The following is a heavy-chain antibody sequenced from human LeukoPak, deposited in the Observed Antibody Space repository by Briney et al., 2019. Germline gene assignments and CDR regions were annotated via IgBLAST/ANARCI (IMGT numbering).Heavy chain of an antibody. CDR1: GFTFSSYW. J-gene: IGHJ3*02. D-gene: IGHD2-8*01. CDR3: ARERNIVLMVYHSGDGDAFDI. Sequence: QPGGSLRLSCAASGFTFSSYWMHWVRQAPGKGLVWVSRINTDGSSTSYADSVKGRFTISRDNAKNTLYLQMNSLRAEDTAVYYCARERNIVLMVYHSGDGDAFDIWGQGTMVTVSS. CDR2: INTDGSST. V-gene: IGHV3-74*01.